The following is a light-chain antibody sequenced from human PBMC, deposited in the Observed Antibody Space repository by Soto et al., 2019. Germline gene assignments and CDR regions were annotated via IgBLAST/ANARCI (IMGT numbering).Light chain of an antibody. CDR3: QYWYDSSWT. CDR2: KGS. J-gene: IGKJ1*01. Sequence: DIQMTQSPSTLSASVGDRVTITCRASQSITDWLAWYQQKPGKAPKFLIYKGSNLEGGVPSRFSGSGCRTEFPLTISSVPPDNFATYYCQYWYDSSWTFGKATKVEIK. CDR1: QSITDW. V-gene: IGKV1-5*03.